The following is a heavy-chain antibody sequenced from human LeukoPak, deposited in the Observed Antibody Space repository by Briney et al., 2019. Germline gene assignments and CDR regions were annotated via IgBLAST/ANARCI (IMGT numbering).Heavy chain of an antibody. J-gene: IGHJ4*02. CDR1: GGSFSGYY. CDR2: INHSGST. CDR3: SREPNPLYDNYSLDY. V-gene: IGHV4-34*01. D-gene: IGHD5/OR15-5a*01. Sequence: SETLSLTCAVYGGSFSGYYWSWIRQPPGKGLEWIGEINHSGSTNYNPSLKSRVTISVDTSKNKFSLKRSSVTAAHTAVYYFSREPNPLYDNYSLDYWGQGTLVTVSS.